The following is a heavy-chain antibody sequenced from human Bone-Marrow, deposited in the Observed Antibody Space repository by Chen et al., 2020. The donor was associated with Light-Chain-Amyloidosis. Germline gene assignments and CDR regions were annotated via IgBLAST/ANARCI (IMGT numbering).Heavy chain of an antibody. CDR3: AKDRWDYYDSSGYYGYFDY. V-gene: IGHV3-23*01. CDR2: ISGSGAST. J-gene: IGHJ4*02. Sequence: EVQLLVYGGGLVQPVGSMRLSCAAPGFNFSSYAMNWVRQAPGKGLERVSAISGSGASTYYADSVKGRFTISRDNSKNTLYLQMNSLRAEDTAVYYCAKDRWDYYDSSGYYGYFDYWGQGTLVTVSS. CDR1: GFNFSSYA. D-gene: IGHD3-22*01.